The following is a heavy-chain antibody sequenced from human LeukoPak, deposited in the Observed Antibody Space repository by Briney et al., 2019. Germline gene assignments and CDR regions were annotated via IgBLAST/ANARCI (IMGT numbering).Heavy chain of an antibody. CDR1: GGTFSSYA. V-gene: IGHV1-69*04. CDR2: IIPILGIA. J-gene: IGHJ4*02. Sequence: GASVKVSCKASGGTFSSYAISWVRQAPGQGLEWMGRIIPILGIANYAQKFQGRVTITADKSTSTAYMELSSLRSEDTAVYYCAREYSSSWSFDYWGQGTLVTVSS. CDR3: AREYSSSWSFDY. D-gene: IGHD6-13*01.